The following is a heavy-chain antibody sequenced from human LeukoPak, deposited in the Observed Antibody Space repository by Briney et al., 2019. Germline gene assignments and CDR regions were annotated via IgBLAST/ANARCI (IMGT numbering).Heavy chain of an antibody. D-gene: IGHD5-24*01. Sequence: GGSLRLSCAASGFTFSSYAMHWVRQAPGKGLEWVAVISYDGSNKYYADSVKGRFTVSRDNSLNTLHLQMNSLKTEDTAVYYCAREFGHNRWYFDYWGQGALVTVSS. V-gene: IGHV3-30-3*01. CDR3: AREFGHNRWYFDY. J-gene: IGHJ4*02. CDR2: ISYDGSNK. CDR1: GFTFSSYA.